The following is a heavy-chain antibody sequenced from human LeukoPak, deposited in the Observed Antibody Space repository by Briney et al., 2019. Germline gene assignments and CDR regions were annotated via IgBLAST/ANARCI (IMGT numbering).Heavy chain of an antibody. CDR3: AKDMAAVQYCSSTSCYTFDY. CDR1: GFTFDDYA. V-gene: IGHV3-9*03. CDR2: ISWNIGSI. Sequence: PGGSLRLSCAASGFTFDDYAMHWVRQAPGKGLEWVSGISWNIGSIGYADSVKGRFTISRDNAKNSLYLQMNSLRAEDMALYYCAKDMAAVQYCSSTSCYTFDYWGQGTLVTVSS. D-gene: IGHD2-2*02. J-gene: IGHJ4*02.